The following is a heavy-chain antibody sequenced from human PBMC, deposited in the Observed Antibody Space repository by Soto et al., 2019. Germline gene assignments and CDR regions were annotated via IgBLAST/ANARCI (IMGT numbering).Heavy chain of an antibody. Sequence: QVQLQQWGAGLLKPSETLSLTCAVYGGSFSGYYWSWIRQPPGKGLEWIGEINHSGSTNYNPSLKSRVTISVDTSKNQFSLKLSSVTAADTAVHYCARGWGRIFDYWGQGTLVTVSS. V-gene: IGHV4-34*01. CDR2: INHSGST. CDR3: ARGWGRIFDY. J-gene: IGHJ4*02. CDR1: GGSFSGYY. D-gene: IGHD7-27*01.